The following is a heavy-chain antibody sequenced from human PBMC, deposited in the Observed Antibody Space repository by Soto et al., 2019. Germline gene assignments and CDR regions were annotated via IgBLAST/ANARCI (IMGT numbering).Heavy chain of an antibody. CDR1: GFTFSSYA. D-gene: IGHD6-19*01. V-gene: IGHV3-23*01. CDR3: ATSIAVAGTRGKWYYYGMDV. Sequence: EVQLLESGGGLVQPGGSLRLSCAASGFTFSSYAMSWVRQAPGKGLEWVSAISGSGGSTYYADSVKGRFTISRDNSKNTRYLQRNSLRPEDTAVYNCATSIAVAGTRGKWYYYGMDVWGQGTTVTVSS. CDR2: ISGSGGST. J-gene: IGHJ6*02.